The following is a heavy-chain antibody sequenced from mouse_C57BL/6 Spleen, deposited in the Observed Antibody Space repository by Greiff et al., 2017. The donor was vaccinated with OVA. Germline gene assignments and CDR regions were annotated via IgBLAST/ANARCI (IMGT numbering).Heavy chain of an antibody. J-gene: IGHJ2*01. V-gene: IGHV1-82*01. D-gene: IGHD1-1*01. CDR2: IYPGDGDT. CDR3: AINYYGSRGNYFDY. Sequence: VQLQQSGPELVKPGASVKISCKASGYAFSSSWMNWVKQRPGKGLEWIGRIYPGDGDTNYNGKFKGKATLTADKSSSTAYMQLSSLTSEDSAVYFCAINYYGSRGNYFDYWGQGTTLTVSS. CDR1: GYAFSSSW.